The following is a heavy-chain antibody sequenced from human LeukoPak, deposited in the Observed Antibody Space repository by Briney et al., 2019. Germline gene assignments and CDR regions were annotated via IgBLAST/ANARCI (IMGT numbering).Heavy chain of an antibody. D-gene: IGHD2-15*01. CDR2: IRYDGSNK. CDR1: GFTFSSYG. J-gene: IGHJ4*02. CDR3: AKDRDIVVVVAATTHFDY. Sequence: SGGSLRLSCAASGFTFSSYGMDWVRQAPGKGLEWVAFIRYDGSNKYYADSVKGRFTISRDNSKNTLYLQMNSLRTEDTAVYYCAKDRDIVVVVAATTHFDYWGQGTLVTVSS. V-gene: IGHV3-30*02.